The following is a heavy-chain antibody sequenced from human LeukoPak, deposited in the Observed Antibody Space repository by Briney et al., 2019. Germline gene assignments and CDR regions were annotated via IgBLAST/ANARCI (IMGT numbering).Heavy chain of an antibody. J-gene: IGHJ3*02. V-gene: IGHV3-30-3*01. D-gene: IGHD3-22*01. CDR2: ISHDGSNQ. CDR3: AREGYYAFDI. Sequence: GGSLRLSCAASGFTFGNFGIHWVRQAPGKGLEWVALISHDGSNQYYPDSVKGRFTISRDNSENTLSLHMNSLRAEDTAMYYCAREGYYAFDIWGQGTMVTVSS. CDR1: GFTFGNFG.